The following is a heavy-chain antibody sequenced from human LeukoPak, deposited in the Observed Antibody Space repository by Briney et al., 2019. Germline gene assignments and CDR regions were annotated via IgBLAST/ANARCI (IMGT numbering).Heavy chain of an antibody. V-gene: IGHV1-69*04. CDR3: ARDEGSSWFTYFDY. CDR1: GGTFSSYA. CDR2: IIPILGIA. J-gene: IGHJ4*02. D-gene: IGHD6-13*01. Sequence: GASVKVSCKASGGTFSSYAISWVRQAPGQGLEWMGRIIPILGIANYAQKFQGRVTITADKSTSTAYMELSSLRSEDTAVYYCARDEGSSWFTYFDYWGQGTLVTVSS.